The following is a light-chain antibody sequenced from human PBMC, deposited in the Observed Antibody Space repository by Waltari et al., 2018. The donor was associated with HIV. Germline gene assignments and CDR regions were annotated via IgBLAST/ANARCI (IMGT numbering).Light chain of an antibody. CDR1: ALPNQS. J-gene: IGLJ1*01. Sequence: SYELTQPLSAPVSPGQTVRITCFANALPNQSAYWYQQKPGQAPVLVIYKDTERPSGIPERFSGSSSGTTVTLTISGVQAEDEADYYCQSADNSGTYVFGTGTKVSVL. V-gene: IGLV3-25*03. CDR2: KDT. CDR3: QSADNSGTYV.